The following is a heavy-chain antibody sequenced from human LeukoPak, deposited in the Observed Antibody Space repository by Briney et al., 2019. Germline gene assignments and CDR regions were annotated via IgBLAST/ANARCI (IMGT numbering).Heavy chain of an antibody. CDR1: GGSMSSYS. J-gene: IGHJ4*02. Sequence: PSETLSLTCTVSGGSMSSYSWSWIRQPPGEGLEWIGLIYYSGSTNYNPSLKSRVTISVDTSKNQFSLKVNSVTAADTAVYYCARHRTSGWGLDYWGQGTLVTVSS. V-gene: IGHV4-59*08. D-gene: IGHD6-19*01. CDR3: ARHRTSGWGLDY. CDR2: IYYSGST.